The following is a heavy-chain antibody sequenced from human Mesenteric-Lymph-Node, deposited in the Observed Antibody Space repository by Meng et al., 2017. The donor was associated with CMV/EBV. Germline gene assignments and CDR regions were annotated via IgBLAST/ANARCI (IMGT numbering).Heavy chain of an antibody. CDR2: IYSGGST. Sequence: GESLKISCAASGFTFSSYSMNWVRQAPGKGLEWVSVIYSGGSTYYADSVKGRFTISRDNSKNTLYLQMNSLRAEDTAVYYCARDSGLDCSSTSCYPIWGQGTLVTVSS. D-gene: IGHD2-2*01. CDR1: GFTFSSYS. CDR3: ARDSGLDCSSTSCYPI. V-gene: IGHV3-66*02. J-gene: IGHJ4*02.